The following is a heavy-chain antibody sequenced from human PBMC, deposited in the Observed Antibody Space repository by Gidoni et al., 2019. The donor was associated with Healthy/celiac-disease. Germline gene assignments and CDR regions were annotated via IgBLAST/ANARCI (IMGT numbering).Heavy chain of an antibody. D-gene: IGHD3-10*01. CDR3: TKDEVGVREQRHDY. Sequence: EVQLVESGGGLVQPGAYLRLSCAASGFTFSSNYMRWVRQAPGKGLEWVSVIYSGATTFYADSVKGRFTISRDNSKNILYLQMNSLRAEDTAMYYWTKDEVGVREQRHDYWGQGTLVTISS. CDR1: GFTFSSNY. V-gene: IGHV3-66*01. J-gene: IGHJ4*02. CDR2: IYSGATT.